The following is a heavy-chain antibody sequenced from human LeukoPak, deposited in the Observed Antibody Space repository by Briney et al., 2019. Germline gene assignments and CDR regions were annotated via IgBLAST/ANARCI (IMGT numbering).Heavy chain of an antibody. Sequence: PSETLSLTCTVAGGSISSYYWSRIRPPPGKGLEWIGYIYYSGSTNYNPSLKSRVTISVDTSKNQFSLKLSSVTAADTAVYYCARSVEGYCSGTSCYYYYYYMDVWGKGTTVTVSS. CDR1: GGSISSYY. CDR3: ARSVEGYCSGTSCYYYYYYMDV. J-gene: IGHJ6*03. V-gene: IGHV4-59*01. D-gene: IGHD2-15*01. CDR2: IYYSGST.